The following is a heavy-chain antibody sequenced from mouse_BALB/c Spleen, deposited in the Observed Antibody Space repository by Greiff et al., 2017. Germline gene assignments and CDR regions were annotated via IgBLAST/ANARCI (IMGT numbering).Heavy chain of an antibody. CDR2: INPYNGDT. CDR3: ARHYYGYFDY. V-gene: IGHV1-20*01. CDR1: GYSFTGYF. D-gene: IGHD1-2*01. J-gene: IGHJ2*01. Sequence: EVQLQQSGPELVKPGASVKISCKASGYSFTGYFMNWVMQSHGKSLEWIGRINPYNGDTFYNQKFKGKATLTVDKSSSTAYMELRSLTSEDTAVYYCARHYYGYFDYWGQGTTLTVSS.